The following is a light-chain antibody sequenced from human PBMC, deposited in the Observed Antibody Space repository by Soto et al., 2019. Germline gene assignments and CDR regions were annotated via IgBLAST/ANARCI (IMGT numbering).Light chain of an antibody. Sequence: DIQMTQAPSSVSASVEDRVTITCRASQDISRWLAWYQQKPGKAPKLLIYAASSLQSGVPSRFSGSGSGTDFTLTISSLQPEDFATYYCQQADSFTTFGPGTKVDIK. CDR2: AAS. J-gene: IGKJ3*01. CDR1: QDISRW. V-gene: IGKV1-12*01. CDR3: QQADSFTT.